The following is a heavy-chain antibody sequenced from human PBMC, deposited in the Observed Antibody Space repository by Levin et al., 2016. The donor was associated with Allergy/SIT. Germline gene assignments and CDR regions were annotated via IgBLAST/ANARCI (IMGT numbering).Heavy chain of an antibody. CDR2: INHSGST. CDR3: ARGPRRLPNYYDSRPIMKGFDY. V-gene: IGHV4-34*01. J-gene: IGHJ4*02. D-gene: IGHD3-22*01. Sequence: RQAPGKGLEWIGEINHSGSTNYNPSLKSRVTISVDTSKNQFSLKLSSVTAADTAVYYCARGPRRLPNYYDSRPIMKGFDYWGQGTLVTVSS.